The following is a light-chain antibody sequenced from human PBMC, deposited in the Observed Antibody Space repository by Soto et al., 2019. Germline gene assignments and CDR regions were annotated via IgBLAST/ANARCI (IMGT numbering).Light chain of an antibody. CDR3: QQYGSSPYT. CDR2: GAF. J-gene: IGKJ5*01. V-gene: IGKV3-20*01. Sequence: EIVLTQSPGTLSLSPGERATLSCRASQSLSSTYLAWYQRKSGQAPRLLIHGAFSRATGIPDRFSGSGSGTDFTLTISRLEPEDSAVYYCQQYGSSPYTFGRGTRLEIQ. CDR1: QSLSSTY.